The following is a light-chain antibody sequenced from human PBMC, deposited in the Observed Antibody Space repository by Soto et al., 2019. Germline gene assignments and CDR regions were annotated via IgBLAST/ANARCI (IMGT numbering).Light chain of an antibody. CDR2: TAS. Sequence: DIQMTQSPSTLSASVGDRVTITCRASQSISTLLAWYQQKPGKAPTLLIYTASTLESGVPSRFSGSGSGTEFTLTLSSLQPDDFATYYCQQYDTYPLTFGGGTKVEIK. V-gene: IGKV1-5*03. J-gene: IGKJ4*01. CDR3: QQYDTYPLT. CDR1: QSISTL.